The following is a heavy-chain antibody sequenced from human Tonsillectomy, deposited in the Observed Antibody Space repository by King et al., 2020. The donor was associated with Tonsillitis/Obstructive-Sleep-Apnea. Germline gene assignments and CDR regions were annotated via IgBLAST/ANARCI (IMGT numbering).Heavy chain of an antibody. V-gene: IGHV1-46*01. CDR2: INPSNGDT. J-gene: IGHJ3*01. D-gene: IGHD3-3*01. CDR1: GYTFTNHY. CDR3: ARDLCHSADFSSGYFDAFDL. Sequence: QLVQSGAEVKSPGASVKVSCKASGYTFTNHYLYWVRQAPGQGLEWMGIINPSNGDTTYDQKFRGRSFMTVETSTTPLYMGLRSLRSEDTAVYYCARDLCHSADFSSGYFDAFDLWGQGTMVTVSS.